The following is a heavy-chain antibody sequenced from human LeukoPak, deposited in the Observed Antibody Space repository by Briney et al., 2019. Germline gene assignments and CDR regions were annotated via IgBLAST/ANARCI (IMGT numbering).Heavy chain of an antibody. D-gene: IGHD3-22*01. J-gene: IGHJ4*02. Sequence: PGGSLRLSCAASGFTFSSYWMSWVRQAPGKGLEWVSLISGDGGSTYYADSVKGRFTISRDNSKNSLYLQMNSLRTEDTALYYCAKVPYYYDSSGYYSVDYWGQGTLVTVSS. V-gene: IGHV3-43*02. CDR1: GFTFSSYW. CDR2: ISGDGGST. CDR3: AKVPYYYDSSGYYSVDY.